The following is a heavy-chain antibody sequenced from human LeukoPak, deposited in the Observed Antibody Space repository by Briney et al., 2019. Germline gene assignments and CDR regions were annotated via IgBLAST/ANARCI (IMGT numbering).Heavy chain of an antibody. CDR3: ARGSGYSY. CDR2: ISGSGGTT. D-gene: IGHD3-22*01. Sequence: GGSLRLSCAASGFTFNTNAMTWVRQAPGKGLEWVSSISGSGGTTYYADSVKGRFTISRDNSKNTLYLQMNSLRAEDTAVYYCARGSGYSYWGQGTLVTVSS. V-gene: IGHV3-23*01. J-gene: IGHJ4*02. CDR1: GFTFNTNA.